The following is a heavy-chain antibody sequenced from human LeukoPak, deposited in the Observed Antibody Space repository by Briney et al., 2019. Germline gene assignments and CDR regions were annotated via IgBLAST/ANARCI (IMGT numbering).Heavy chain of an antibody. J-gene: IGHJ4*02. Sequence: GGSLRLSCAASGFTFSDHYMDWVRQAPGKGLEWVGRTRNKANSYTTEYAGSVKGTFTISRDDSKHSLYLQMNSLKTEDTAVYYCARAYGDYSGYYFDYWGQGTLVTVSS. D-gene: IGHD4-17*01. CDR3: ARAYGDYSGYYFDY. V-gene: IGHV3-72*01. CDR1: GFTFSDHY. CDR2: TRNKANSYTT.